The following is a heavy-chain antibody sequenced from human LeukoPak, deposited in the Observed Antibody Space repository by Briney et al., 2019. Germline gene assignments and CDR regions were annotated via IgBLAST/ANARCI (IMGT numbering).Heavy chain of an antibody. J-gene: IGHJ6*03. CDR1: GFSLSRYW. CDR3: TRGGFDHNMDV. V-gene: IGHV3-74*01. Sequence: PGGSLRLSCAASGFSLSRYWMHWVRQAPGTGLVWVSYIDKDGTDTNYADSVRGRFTVSRDNAKNTLYLQMNGLRAEDTAVYYCTRGGFDHNMDVWGKGTTVT. D-gene: IGHD3-9*01. CDR2: IDKDGTDT.